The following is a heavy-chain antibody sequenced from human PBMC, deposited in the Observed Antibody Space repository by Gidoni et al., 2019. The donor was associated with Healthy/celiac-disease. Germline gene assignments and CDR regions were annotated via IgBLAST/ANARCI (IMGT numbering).Heavy chain of an antibody. CDR3: AKDPGITMIVVVPDAFDI. V-gene: IGHV3-23*01. J-gene: IGHJ3*02. D-gene: IGHD3-22*01. CDR1: GFTFSSYA. CDR2: IRGSGGRT. Sequence: EFQLLESGGCLVQPGGSLRLSCSASGFTFSSYALSWVRQAPGKGLEWVSAIRGSGGRTYYADSVKGRFTISRDKSKNTLYLQMNSLRAEDTAVYYCAKDPGITMIVVVPDAFDIWGQGTMVTVSS.